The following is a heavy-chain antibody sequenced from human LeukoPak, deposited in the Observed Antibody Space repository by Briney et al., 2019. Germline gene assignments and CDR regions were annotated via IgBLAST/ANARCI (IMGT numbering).Heavy chain of an antibody. CDR3: ARDLRFLEWLFPYPIPPYYYYYYMDV. CDR1: VLPHCRYA. J-gene: IGHJ6*03. Sequence: GGSLRLPCGPSVLPHCRYATHGPPQAPGKGLEWVAVITYYGSNKYYADSVKGRFTISRDKSKNTLYLQMNSLRAEDTAVYYCARDLRFLEWLFPYPIPPYYYYYYMDVWGKGTTVTVSS. D-gene: IGHD3-3*01. CDR2: ITYYGSNK. V-gene: IGHV3-30*04.